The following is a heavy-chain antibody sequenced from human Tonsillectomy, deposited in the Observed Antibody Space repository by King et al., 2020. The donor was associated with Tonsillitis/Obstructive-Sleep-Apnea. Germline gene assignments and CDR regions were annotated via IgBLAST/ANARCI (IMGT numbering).Heavy chain of an antibody. CDR3: AHSVSTIFGVVIPFDP. Sequence: TLKESGPTLVKPTQTLTLTCTFSGFSLSTSGVGVGWIRQPPGKALEWLALIYWDDDKRYSHSLKSRLTITKDTSKNQEVLTMTNMDPVDTATYYCAHSVSTIFGVVIPFDPWGQGTLVTVSS. CDR2: IYWDDDK. V-gene: IGHV2-5*02. J-gene: IGHJ5*02. CDR1: GFSLSTSGVG. D-gene: IGHD3-3*01.